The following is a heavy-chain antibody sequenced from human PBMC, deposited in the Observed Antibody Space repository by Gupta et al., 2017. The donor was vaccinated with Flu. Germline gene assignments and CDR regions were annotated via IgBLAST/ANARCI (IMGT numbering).Heavy chain of an antibody. J-gene: IGHJ4*02. CDR2: IYYSGST. D-gene: IGHD6-13*01. CDR3: ARHSASGAFRQQLAYYFDY. Sequence: QLQLQESGPGLVKPSETLSLTCTVSGGSISSSSYYWGWIRQPPGKGLEWIGSIYYSGSTYYNPSLKSRVTISVDTSKNQFSLKLSSVTAADTAVYYCARHSASGAFRQQLAYYFDYWGQGTLVTGSS. V-gene: IGHV4-39*01. CDR1: GGSISSSSYY.